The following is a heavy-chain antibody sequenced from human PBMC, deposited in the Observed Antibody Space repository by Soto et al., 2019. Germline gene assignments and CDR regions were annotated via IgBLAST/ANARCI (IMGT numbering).Heavy chain of an antibody. D-gene: IGHD3-10*01. J-gene: IGHJ6*02. Sequence: GASVKVSCKASGYTFTSYAMNWVRQAPGQGLEWMGWINTNTGNPTYAQGFTGRFVFSLDTSVSTAYLQICSLKAEDTAVYYCARDGKTPFYYVSAPGHNYYYYYGMDVWGQGTTVTVSS. V-gene: IGHV7-4-1*01. CDR1: GYTFTSYA. CDR3: ARDGKTPFYYVSAPGHNYYYYYGMDV. CDR2: INTNTGNP.